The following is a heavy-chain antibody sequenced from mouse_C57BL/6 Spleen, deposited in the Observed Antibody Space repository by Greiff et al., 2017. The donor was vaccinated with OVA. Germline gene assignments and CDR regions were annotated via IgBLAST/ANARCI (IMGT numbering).Heavy chain of an antibody. Sequence: VQLQQPGAELVKPGASVTLSCKASGYTFTSYWMHWVKQRPGRGLAWIGRIDPNRGGTKYNEKVKSKATLTVDKPSSTAYMQLSSLTSEDSAVYYCARDGYDVNWFAYWGQGTLGTVSA. CDR2: IDPNRGGT. CDR1: GYTFTSYW. D-gene: IGHD2-2*01. J-gene: IGHJ3*01. CDR3: ARDGYDVNWFAY. V-gene: IGHV1-72*01.